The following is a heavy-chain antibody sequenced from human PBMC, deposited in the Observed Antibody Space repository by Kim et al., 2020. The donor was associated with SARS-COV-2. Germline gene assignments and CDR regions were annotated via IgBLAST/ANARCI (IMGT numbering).Heavy chain of an antibody. V-gene: IGHV4-31*02. Sequence: IPSLNGRVTISVDTSKNQFSLKMSSVTAADTAVYYCAGGPKDSSSWSVDIWGQGTMVTVSS. D-gene: IGHD6-13*01. CDR3: AGGPKDSSSWSVDI. J-gene: IGHJ3*02.